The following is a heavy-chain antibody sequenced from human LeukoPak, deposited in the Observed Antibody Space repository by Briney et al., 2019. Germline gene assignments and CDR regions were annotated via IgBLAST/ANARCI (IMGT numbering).Heavy chain of an antibody. D-gene: IGHD2-15*01. J-gene: IGHJ5*02. CDR2: INPNSGGT. Sequence: ASVKVSCKASGYTFTDYYMHWVRQAPGQGLEWMGWINPNSGGTNYAQKFQGRVTMTRDTSISTAYMELSRLRSDDTAVYYCARDFCGGSCYWFDPWGQGTLVTVSS. CDR1: GYTFTDYY. V-gene: IGHV1-2*02. CDR3: ARDFCGGSCYWFDP.